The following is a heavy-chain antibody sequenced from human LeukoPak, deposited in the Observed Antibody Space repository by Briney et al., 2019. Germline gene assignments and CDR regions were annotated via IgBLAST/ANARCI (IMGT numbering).Heavy chain of an antibody. J-gene: IGHJ4*02. CDR2: IYYSGST. V-gene: IGHV4-59*12. CDR3: AREVRVLLWFGENNLNFDY. Sequence: PSETLSLTCTVSGGSISSYYWSWIRQPPGKGLEWIGDIYYSGSTNYNPSLKSRVTISVDTSKNQFSLKLSSVTAADTAVYYCAREVRVLLWFGENNLNFDYWGQGTLVTVSS. D-gene: IGHD3-10*01. CDR1: GGSISSYY.